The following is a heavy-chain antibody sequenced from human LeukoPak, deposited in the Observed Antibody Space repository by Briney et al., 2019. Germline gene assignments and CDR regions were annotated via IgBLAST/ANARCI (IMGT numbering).Heavy chain of an antibody. D-gene: IGHD3-10*01. V-gene: IGHV5-51*01. Sequence: GESPKISCQGSGYSFSSYWIGWVRQMPGKGPEWMGIIYPGDSDTTYSPSFQGQVTFSADKSISTAYPQWNSLKASDTAIYYCARVGVRGVNGRAYFDYWGQGTLVTVSS. CDR3: ARVGVRGVNGRAYFDY. CDR2: IYPGDSDT. J-gene: IGHJ4*02. CDR1: GYSFSSYW.